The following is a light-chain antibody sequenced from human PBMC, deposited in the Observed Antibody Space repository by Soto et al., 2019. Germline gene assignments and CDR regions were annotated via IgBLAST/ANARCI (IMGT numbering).Light chain of an antibody. J-gene: IGKJ1*01. CDR3: QQYNNWPT. CDR2: VAS. V-gene: IGKV3-15*01. Sequence: EIVMTQSPATLSVSPGERATLSGRASQSVSSNLAWYQQKPGQAPRLLIYVASTRATGVPARFSGSGSGTEFPLTISSLQSEDFAVYFCQQYNNWPTFGQGTKVEIK. CDR1: QSVSSN.